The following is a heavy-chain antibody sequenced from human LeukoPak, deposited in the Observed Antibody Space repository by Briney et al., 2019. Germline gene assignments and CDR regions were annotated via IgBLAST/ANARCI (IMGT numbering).Heavy chain of an antibody. CDR3: ARSRRGTGPYYFDY. CDR1: GFTFSSYS. J-gene: IGHJ4*02. Sequence: GGSLRLSCAASGFTFSSYSMNWVRQAPGKGLEWVSYISSSSSTIYYADSVKGRFTISRDNAKNSLYLQMNSLRAEDTAVYYCARSRRGTGPYYFDYWGQGTLATVSS. D-gene: IGHD1-1*01. CDR2: ISSSSSTI. V-gene: IGHV3-48*04.